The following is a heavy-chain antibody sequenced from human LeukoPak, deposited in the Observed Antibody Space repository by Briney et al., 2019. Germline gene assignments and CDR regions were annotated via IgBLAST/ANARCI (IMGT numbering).Heavy chain of an antibody. V-gene: IGHV4-59*01. CDR1: GGSISSYY. CDR2: IYYSGST. J-gene: IGHJ1*01. D-gene: IGHD2-15*01. Sequence: PSETLSLTCTVSGGSISSYYWSWIRQPPGKGLEWIGYIYYSGSTNYNPPLKSRVTISVDTSKNQFSLKLSSVTAADTAVYYCARGRYCSGGSCYNDWGQGTLVTVSS. CDR3: ARGRYCSGGSCYND.